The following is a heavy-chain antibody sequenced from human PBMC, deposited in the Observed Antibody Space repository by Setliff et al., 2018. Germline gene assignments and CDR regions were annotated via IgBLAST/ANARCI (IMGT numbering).Heavy chain of an antibody. CDR2: ISGSAQTT. D-gene: IGHD2-15*01. V-gene: IGHV3-23*01. CDR3: AKRGPYCSGGTCHYYFDY. Sequence: VASVKVSCAASGFTFSSYAITWVRQAPGKGLEWVSMISGSAQTTYYADSVKGRFTISRDNSKNTVYLEMNSLRAEDTAVYYCAKRGPYCSGGTCHYYFDYWGQGTLVTVSS. CDR1: GFTFSSYA. J-gene: IGHJ4*02.